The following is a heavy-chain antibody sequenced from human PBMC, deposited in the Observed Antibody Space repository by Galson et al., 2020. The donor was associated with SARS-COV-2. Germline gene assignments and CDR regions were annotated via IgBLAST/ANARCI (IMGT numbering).Heavy chain of an antibody. CDR3: ARVVVTGIQGLRGWFDP. CDR1: GVSLSSGSYS. V-gene: IGHV4-39*07. J-gene: IGHJ5*02. Sequence: SETLSLTCTASGVSLSSGSYSWDWIRQTPGKELEWIGGISSSGVTHYNPSLDSRATILIDRSKNRISLTLTSVTAADTAIYFCARVVVTGIQGLRGWFDPWGQGTPVTVSS. CDR2: ISSSGVT. D-gene: IGHD2-21*01.